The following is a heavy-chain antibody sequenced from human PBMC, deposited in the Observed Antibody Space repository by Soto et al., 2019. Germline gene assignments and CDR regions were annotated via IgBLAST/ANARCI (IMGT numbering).Heavy chain of an antibody. Sequence: GESLKISCKASGYSFNSYWITWVRQMPGKGLEWLGRIDPSDSYTNYSPSFQGHVTISAAKSTTTAFLQWSSLRAPDTAVYYCARPGEQWLVGAFDIWGQGTMVTVSS. J-gene: IGHJ3*02. D-gene: IGHD6-19*01. CDR1: GYSFNSYW. CDR3: ARPGEQWLVGAFDI. V-gene: IGHV5-10-1*01. CDR2: IDPSDSYT.